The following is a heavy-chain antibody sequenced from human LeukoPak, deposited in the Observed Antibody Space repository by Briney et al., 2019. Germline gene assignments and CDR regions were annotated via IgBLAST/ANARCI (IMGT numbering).Heavy chain of an antibody. J-gene: IGHJ4*02. CDR1: GFTFDDHA. CDR3: AKDEDYNSGSYIDY. D-gene: IGHD3-10*01. Sequence: RPGGSLRLSCAGSGFTFDDHAMHWVRQAPGKGQEWVSGISWNSGGIGYADSVKGRFTISRDNAKNSLYLQMNSLRPEDTALYYCAKDEDYNSGSYIDYWGQGTLVTVSS. CDR2: ISWNSGGI. V-gene: IGHV3-9*01.